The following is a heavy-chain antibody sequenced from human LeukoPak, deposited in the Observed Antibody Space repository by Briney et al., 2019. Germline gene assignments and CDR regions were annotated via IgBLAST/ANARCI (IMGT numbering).Heavy chain of an antibody. CDR1: GDSIRSYY. V-gene: IGHV4-59*08. D-gene: IGHD6-13*01. CDR2: IYYSGSA. Sequence: PSETLSLTCSVSGDSIRSYYWGWIRQPPGKGLEWIGNIYYSGSANYNPSLKSRVTISVDTSKNQFSLRLSPMTAADTAVYYCARQKQQLVVNPDAFDIWGQGTTVTVSS. J-gene: IGHJ3*02. CDR3: ARQKQQLVVNPDAFDI.